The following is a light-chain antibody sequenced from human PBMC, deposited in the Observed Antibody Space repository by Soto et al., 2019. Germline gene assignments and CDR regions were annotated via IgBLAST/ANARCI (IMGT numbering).Light chain of an antibody. J-gene: IGKJ1*01. V-gene: IGKV1-39*01. CDR2: AAS. CDR1: QDIGND. CDR3: QQSYSTPWT. Sequence: DIQVTQSPSSLSASVGDRVTITCRASQDIGNDLGWYQQEPGKAPRRLIYAASSLQSGVPSRFSGSGSGTDFTLTISSLQPEDFATYYCQQSYSTPWTFGQGTKVEIK.